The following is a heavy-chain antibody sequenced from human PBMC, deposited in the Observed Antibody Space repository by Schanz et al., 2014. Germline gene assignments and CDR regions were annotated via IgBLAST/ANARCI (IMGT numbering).Heavy chain of an antibody. CDR2: LSADNGNT. CDR1: GYTFTSYG. CDR3: ARGGDYIVVLVAVTREYYYHAMDV. D-gene: IGHD2-15*01. J-gene: IGHJ6*02. Sequence: QVQLVQSGAEVKKPGASVKVSCKASGYTFTSYGISWVRQAPGQGLEWMGWLSADNGNTNYAQRLQGGVTMTTDTSTSTAYMELRSLRSDDTAVYYCARGGDYIVVLVAVTREYYYHAMDVWGQGTTVTVSS. V-gene: IGHV1-18*01.